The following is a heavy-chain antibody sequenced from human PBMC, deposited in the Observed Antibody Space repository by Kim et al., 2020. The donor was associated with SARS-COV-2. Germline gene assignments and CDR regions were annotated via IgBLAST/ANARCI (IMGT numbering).Heavy chain of an antibody. D-gene: IGHD3-10*01. CDR3: ARDGVDYGRGNYYPYYYYGMDL. Sequence: GGSLRLSCAASGFTFDRYWMHWVRQGPGKGLEWVSRVKSDGTTTNYADSVKGRFTISRDNAKNTLYLQMNSLKVEDTAVYFCARDGVDYGRGNYYPYYYYGMDLWGQGTTVTVSS. CDR1: GFTFDRYW. CDR2: VKSDGTTT. V-gene: IGHV3-74*01. J-gene: IGHJ6*02.